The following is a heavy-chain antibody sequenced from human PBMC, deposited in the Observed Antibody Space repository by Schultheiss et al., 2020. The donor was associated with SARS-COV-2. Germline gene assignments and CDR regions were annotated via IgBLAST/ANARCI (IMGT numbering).Heavy chain of an antibody. CDR1: GFTFSNAW. V-gene: IGHV3-15*01. CDR2: IKSKTDGGTT. J-gene: IGHJ4*02. D-gene: IGHD5-18*01. Sequence: GESLKISCAASGFTFSNAWMSWVRQAPGKGLEWVGRIKSKTDGGTTDYAAPVKGRFTISRDDSKNTLYLQMNSLKTEDTAVYYCANGRRGYSYGYSTPLAYWGQGTLVTVSS. CDR3: ANGRRGYSYGYSTPLAY.